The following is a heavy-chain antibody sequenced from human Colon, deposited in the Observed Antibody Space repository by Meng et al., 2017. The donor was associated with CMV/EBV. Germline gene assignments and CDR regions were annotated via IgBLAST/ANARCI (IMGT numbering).Heavy chain of an antibody. J-gene: IGHJ6*02. Sequence: SVKVSCKASGYTFTTYGITWVRQAPGQGLEWMGLISPYNGNTKYAQRLQDRVTMTTDTSTSTAYMELRSLRSDDTAVYYCARVVVVPADYYTMDVWGQGTTVTVSS. D-gene: IGHD2-2*01. CDR3: ARVVVVPADYYTMDV. CDR1: GYTFTTYG. CDR2: ISPYNGNT. V-gene: IGHV1-18*01.